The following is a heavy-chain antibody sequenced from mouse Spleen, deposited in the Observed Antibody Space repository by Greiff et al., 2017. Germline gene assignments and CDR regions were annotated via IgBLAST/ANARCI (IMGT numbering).Heavy chain of an antibody. CDR1: GYTFTDYE. CDR3: TRGITTGGSWFAY. Sequence: QVQLKQSGAELVRPGASVTLSCKASGYTFTDYEMHWVKQTPVHGLEWIGAIDPETGGTAYNQKFKGKAILTADKSSSTAYMELRSLTSEDSAVYYCTRGITTGGSWFAYWGQGTLVTVSA. CDR2: IDPETGGT. D-gene: IGHD1-1*01. J-gene: IGHJ3*01. V-gene: IGHV1-15*01.